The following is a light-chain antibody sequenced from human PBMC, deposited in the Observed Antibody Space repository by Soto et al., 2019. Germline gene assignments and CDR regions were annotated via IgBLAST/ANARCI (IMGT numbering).Light chain of an antibody. J-gene: IGLJ3*02. CDR1: SSDVGGYNY. CDR2: EVS. Sequence: QSVLTQPASVSGSPGQSITISCTGTSSDVGGYNYVSWYQHHPGKAPKLMIYEVSNRPSGVSNRFSGSKSGNTASLTISGLQAEDEADYHCSSYTSSSTLWVFGGGTKLTVL. CDR3: SSYTSSSTLWV. V-gene: IGLV2-14*01.